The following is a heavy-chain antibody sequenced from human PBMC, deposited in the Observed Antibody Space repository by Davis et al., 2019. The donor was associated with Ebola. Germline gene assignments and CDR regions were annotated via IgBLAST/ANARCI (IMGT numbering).Heavy chain of an antibody. J-gene: IGHJ4*02. CDR3: ARQLLWFGELLTPHYFDY. V-gene: IGHV4-59*08. CDR2: IYYRGST. D-gene: IGHD3-10*01. Sequence: SETLSLTCTVSGGSVSNYYWSWIRQPPGKGLEWIGYIYYRGSTYYNPSLKSRVTISVDTSKNQFSLKLSSVTAADTAVYYCARQLLWFGELLTPHYFDYWGQGTLVTVSS. CDR1: GGSVSNYY.